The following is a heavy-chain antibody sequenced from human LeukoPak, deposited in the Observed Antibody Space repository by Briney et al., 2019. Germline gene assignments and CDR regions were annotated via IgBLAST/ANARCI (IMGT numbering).Heavy chain of an antibody. V-gene: IGHV3-23*01. CDR3: AKDREYDYVWGSYRYGWGFDY. J-gene: IGHJ4*02. CDR2: ISNSGGST. D-gene: IGHD3-16*02. Sequence: QPGGSLRLSCAASGFLFTNYAMSWVRQAPGKGLEWVSAISNSGGSTYYADSVKGRFTISRDNSKNTVYLQMNSLRAEDTAVYYCAKDREYDYVWGSYRYGWGFDYWGQGTLVIVSS. CDR1: GFLFTNYA.